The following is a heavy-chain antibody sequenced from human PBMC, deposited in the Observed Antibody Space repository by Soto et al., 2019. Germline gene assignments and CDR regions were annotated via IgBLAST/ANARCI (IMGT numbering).Heavy chain of an antibody. D-gene: IGHD3-3*01. Sequence: PSETLSLTCAVYGGSFSGYYWSWIRQPPGKGLEWIGEINHSGSTNYNPSLKSRVTISVDTSKNQFSLKLSSVTAADTAVYYCARGGVSYYDFWSGYYRYYFDYWGQGTLVTVS. CDR1: GGSFSGYY. CDR2: INHSGST. V-gene: IGHV4-34*01. CDR3: ARGGVSYYDFWSGYYRYYFDY. J-gene: IGHJ4*02.